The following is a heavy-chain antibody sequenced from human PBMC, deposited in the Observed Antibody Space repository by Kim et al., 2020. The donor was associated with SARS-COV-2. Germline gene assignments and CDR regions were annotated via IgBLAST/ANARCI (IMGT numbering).Heavy chain of an antibody. Sequence: SATGRLTISRDNSKNTLYLQMNSLRADDTAVYFCAGRYSSSWYTAQYFQYWGQGTLVSVSS. CDR3: AGRYSSSWYTAQYFQY. V-gene: IGHV3-30*01. D-gene: IGHD6-13*01. J-gene: IGHJ1*01.